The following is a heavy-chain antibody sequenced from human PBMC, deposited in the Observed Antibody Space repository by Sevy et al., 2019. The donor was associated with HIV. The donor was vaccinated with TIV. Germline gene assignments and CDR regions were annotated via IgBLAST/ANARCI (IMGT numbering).Heavy chain of an antibody. CDR1: GGSFSGYY. D-gene: IGHD3-3*01. V-gene: IGHV4-34*01. CDR3: ARWGVRYDLWSGYYTDKYYYYGMDV. CDR2: INHSGST. J-gene: IGHJ6*02. Sequence: SETLSLTCAVYGGSFSGYYWSWIRQPPGKGLEWIGEINHSGSTNYNPSLKSRVTISVDTSKNQFSLKLSSVTAADTAVYYCARWGVRYDLWSGYYTDKYYYYGMDVWGQGTTVTVSS.